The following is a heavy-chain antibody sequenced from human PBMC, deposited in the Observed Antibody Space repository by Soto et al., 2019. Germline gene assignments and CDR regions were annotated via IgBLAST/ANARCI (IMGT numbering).Heavy chain of an antibody. J-gene: IGHJ3*02. V-gene: IGHV1-18*04. Sequence: GASVKVSCKASGYTFTSYGISWVRQAPGQGLEWMGWISAYNGNTNYAQKLQGRVTMTTDTSTSTAYMELRSLRSDDTAVYYCARTWRQKTNSYDSSGRRAPDAFDIWGQGTMVTVAS. D-gene: IGHD3-22*01. CDR3: ARTWRQKTNSYDSSGRRAPDAFDI. CDR2: ISAYNGNT. CDR1: GYTFTSYG.